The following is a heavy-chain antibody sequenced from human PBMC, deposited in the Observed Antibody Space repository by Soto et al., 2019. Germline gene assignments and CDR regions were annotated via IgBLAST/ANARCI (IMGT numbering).Heavy chain of an antibody. Sequence: SETLSLTCSVSGAALNSGNYYWSWIRQVPGKGLEWIGHIYVTGAVDYNPSLRDRITISQDTSERQFSLNLRLVTAADTAVYYCARLRIATNNYKWFDPWGQRTLVTVSS. CDR1: GAALNSGNYY. CDR2: IYVTGAV. J-gene: IGHJ5*02. CDR3: ARLRIATNNYKWFDP. V-gene: IGHV4-31*03. D-gene: IGHD2-21*01.